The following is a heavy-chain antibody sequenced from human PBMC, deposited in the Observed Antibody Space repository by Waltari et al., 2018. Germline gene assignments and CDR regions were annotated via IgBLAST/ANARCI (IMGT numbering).Heavy chain of an antibody. CDR2: VWGDGSRT. Sequence: QVQLVESGGGVVQPGESLRLSCAASGFTFSSYAMHWVRQAPGKGLEWVALVWGDGSRTYYADSVKDRFTISRDNSKNTLSLQMSRLRPEDTALYYCAKVRRSDYFGSGSYPYYDFWGQGTLVSVSS. J-gene: IGHJ4*02. D-gene: IGHD3-10*01. V-gene: IGHV3-30*02. CDR1: GFTFSSYA. CDR3: AKVRRSDYFGSGSYPYYDF.